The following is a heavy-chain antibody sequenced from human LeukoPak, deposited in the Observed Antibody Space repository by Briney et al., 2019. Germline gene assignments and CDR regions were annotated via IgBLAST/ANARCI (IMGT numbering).Heavy chain of an antibody. V-gene: IGHV1-69*13. D-gene: IGHD3-9*01. Sequence: GASVKVSCKASGYTFTSYGISWVRQAPGQGLEWMGGIIPIFGTANYAQKFQGRVTITAEESTSTAYMELSSLRSEDTAVYYCARDPVAGYSDWGQGTLVTVSS. J-gene: IGHJ4*02. CDR2: IIPIFGTA. CDR1: GYTFTSYG. CDR3: ARDPVAGYSD.